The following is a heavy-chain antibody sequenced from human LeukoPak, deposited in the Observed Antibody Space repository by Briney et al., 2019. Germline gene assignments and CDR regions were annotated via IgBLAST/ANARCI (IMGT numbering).Heavy chain of an antibody. CDR1: GFSFSTYE. CDR2: ISSNGNNI. Sequence: GGSLRLSCAASGFSFSTYEMNWVRQAPGKGLEWISYISSNGNNINYADSVKGRFTISRDNAKNSLYLQMNSLRAEDTAVYYCARADYSGYSFEYWSQGTLVTVSS. D-gene: IGHD5-12*01. CDR3: ARADYSGYSFEY. V-gene: IGHV3-48*03. J-gene: IGHJ4*02.